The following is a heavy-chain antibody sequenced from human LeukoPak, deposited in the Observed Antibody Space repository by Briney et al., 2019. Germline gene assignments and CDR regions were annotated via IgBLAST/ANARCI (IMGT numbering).Heavy chain of an antibody. J-gene: IGHJ4*02. D-gene: IGHD6-19*01. V-gene: IGHV1-24*01. Sequence: GASVKVSCKVSGYTLTELSMHWVRQAPGKGLEWMGGFDPEDGETIYAQKFQGRVTMTEDTSTDTAYMELSSLRSEDTAVYYCAPDSSGWYDFDYWGQGTLVTVSS. CDR2: FDPEDGET. CDR1: GYTLTELS. CDR3: APDSSGWYDFDY.